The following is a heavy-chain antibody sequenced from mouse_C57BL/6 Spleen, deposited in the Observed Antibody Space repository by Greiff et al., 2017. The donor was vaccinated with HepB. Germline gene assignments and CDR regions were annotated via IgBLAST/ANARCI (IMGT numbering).Heavy chain of an antibody. V-gene: IGHV3-1*01. CDR2: ISYSGST. D-gene: IGHD2-4*01. J-gene: IGHJ2*01. Sequence: VQLKESGPGMVKPSQSLSLTCTVTGYSITSGYDWHWIRHFPGNKLEWMGYISYSGSTNYNPSLKSRISITHDTSKNHFFLKLNSVTTEDTATYYCARGGLRYYFDYWGQGTTLTVSS. CDR3: ARGGLRYYFDY. CDR1: GYSITSGYD.